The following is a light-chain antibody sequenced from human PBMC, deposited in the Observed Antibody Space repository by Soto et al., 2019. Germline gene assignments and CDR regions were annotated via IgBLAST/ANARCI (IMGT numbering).Light chain of an antibody. CDR3: QQYETSPRT. V-gene: IGKV1-5*01. Sequence: DIQMTQSPSTLSASVGDRVTIACRASQSISSWLAWYQQKPGKAPKLLIYDASSLESGVPSRFSGSGSGTDFTLTISRLEPEDFAVYYCQQYETSPRTFGQGTKVDIK. CDR2: DAS. J-gene: IGKJ1*01. CDR1: QSISSW.